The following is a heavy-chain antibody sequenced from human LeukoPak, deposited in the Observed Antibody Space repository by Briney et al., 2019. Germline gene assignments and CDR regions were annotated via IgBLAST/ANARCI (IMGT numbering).Heavy chain of an antibody. CDR3: ARTSGSYYRDFDY. CDR2: ISTSSSYI. J-gene: IGHJ4*02. D-gene: IGHD1-26*01. CDR1: GFTFNKYT. Sequence: GGSLRLSCAASGFTFNKYTMNWVRQAPGKGLEWVSSISTSSSYIYYADSVKGRFTISRDNAKNSLYLQMNSLRAEDTAVYYCARTSGSYYRDFDYWGQGTLVTVSS. V-gene: IGHV3-21*01.